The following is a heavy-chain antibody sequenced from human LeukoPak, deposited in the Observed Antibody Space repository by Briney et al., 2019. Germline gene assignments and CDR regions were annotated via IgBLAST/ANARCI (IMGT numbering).Heavy chain of an antibody. CDR3: ARGCSSGYDWFDP. Sequence: GASVKVSCKASGYTFTGYYMHWVRQAPAQGLELVGWLNPSGGGTNYAQKFQGRVAMPRETSINTGYMDLSRLTSDDSAVYYRARGCSSGYDWFDPWGQGTLVTVSS. CDR2: LNPSGGGT. V-gene: IGHV1-2*02. CDR1: GYTFTGYY. J-gene: IGHJ5*02. D-gene: IGHD5-12*01.